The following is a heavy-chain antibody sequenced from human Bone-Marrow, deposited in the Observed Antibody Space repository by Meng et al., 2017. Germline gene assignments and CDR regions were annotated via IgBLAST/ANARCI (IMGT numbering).Heavy chain of an antibody. Sequence: ASMKVSCKASGYTFTGYYMHWVRQAPGQGLEWMGWINPNSGGTNYAQKFQGRVTMTRDTSISTAYMELSSLRSEDTAVYYCASNPYYDFWSGYSHYYYGMDVWGQGTTVTVSS. D-gene: IGHD3-3*01. J-gene: IGHJ6*02. CDR1: GYTFTGYY. V-gene: IGHV1-2*02. CDR2: INPNSGGT. CDR3: ASNPYYDFWSGYSHYYYGMDV.